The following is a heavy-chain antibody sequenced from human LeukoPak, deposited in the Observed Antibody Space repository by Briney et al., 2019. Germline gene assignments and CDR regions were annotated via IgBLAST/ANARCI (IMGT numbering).Heavy chain of an antibody. D-gene: IGHD5-18*01. CDR1: GFTFSSYG. V-gene: IGHV3-30*18. J-gene: IGHJ4*02. CDR3: AKVGGIQLWFDLDY. Sequence: GGSLRLSCAASGFTFSSYGMHWVRQAPGKGLEWVAVISYDGSNKYYADSVKGRFTISRDNSKNTLYLQMNSLRAEDTAVYYCAKVGGIQLWFDLDYWGQGTLVTVSS. CDR2: ISYDGSNK.